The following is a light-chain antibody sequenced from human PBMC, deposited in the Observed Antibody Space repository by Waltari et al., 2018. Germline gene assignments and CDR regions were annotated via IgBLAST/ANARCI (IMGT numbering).Light chain of an antibody. J-gene: IGLJ2*01. Sequence: SSELTQDPAVSVALGQTVRITCQGDSLRSYYASWYQQKPGQAPVLVIYGKNNRPSGIPDRFSGSSSGNTASLTITGAQAEDEADYYCNSRDSSGNPVFGGGTK. CDR2: GKN. CDR1: SLRSYY. CDR3: NSRDSSGNPV. V-gene: IGLV3-19*01.